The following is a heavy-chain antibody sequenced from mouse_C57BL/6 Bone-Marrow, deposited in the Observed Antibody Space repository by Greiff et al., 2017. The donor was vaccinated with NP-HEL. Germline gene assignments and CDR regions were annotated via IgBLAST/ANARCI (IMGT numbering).Heavy chain of an antibody. J-gene: IGHJ1*03. V-gene: IGHV1-55*01. CDR1: GYTFTSYW. CDR3: ARERYPIWYFDV. D-gene: IGHD1-1*01. Sequence: QVQLQQSGAELVKPGASVKMSCKASGYTFTSYWITWVKQRPGQGLEWIGDIYPGSGSTNYNEKFKSKATLTVDTSSSTAYMQLSSLTSEDSAVYYCARERYPIWYFDVWGTGTTVTVSS. CDR2: IYPGSGST.